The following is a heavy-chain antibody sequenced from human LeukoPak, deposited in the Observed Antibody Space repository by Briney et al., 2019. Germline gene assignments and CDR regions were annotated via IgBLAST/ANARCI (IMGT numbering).Heavy chain of an antibody. J-gene: IGHJ4*02. Sequence: SQTLSLTCTVSGGSISSGDYYWSWIRQPPGTGLEWIGYIYYSGSTYYNPSLKSRVTISVDTSKNQFSLKLNSVTAADTAVYYCAVTPSYSSSWYVGYWGQGTLVTVSS. CDR3: AVTPSYSSSWYVGY. CDR1: GGSISSGDYY. D-gene: IGHD6-13*01. V-gene: IGHV4-30-4*01. CDR2: IYYSGST.